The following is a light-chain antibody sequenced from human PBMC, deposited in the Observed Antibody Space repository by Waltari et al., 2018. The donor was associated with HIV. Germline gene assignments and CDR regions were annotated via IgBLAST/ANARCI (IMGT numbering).Light chain of an antibody. Sequence: QSALTQPASVSGSPGQSITISCTGTSSDVGGYNSVSWYQPHPGKAPKLMIYEVSNRPSGVSNRFSGSKSGNTASLTISGLQAEDEAGYYCSSYTSSSTYVFGTETTVTVL. V-gene: IGLV2-14*01. CDR3: SSYTSSSTYV. CDR1: SSDVGGYNS. J-gene: IGLJ1*01. CDR2: EVS.